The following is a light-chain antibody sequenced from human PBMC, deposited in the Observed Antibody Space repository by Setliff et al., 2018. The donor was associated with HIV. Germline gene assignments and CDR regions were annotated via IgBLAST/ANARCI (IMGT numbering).Light chain of an antibody. Sequence: QSALTQPRSMSGSPGQSVTISCTGTSSDVDAYDYVSWYQHHPGKAPKLLIYDVSERPSGVPDRFSGSKSGNTASLTISGLQAEDEADYYCCSYASTSTLFVFGTGTKVTV. CDR1: SSDVDAYDY. J-gene: IGLJ1*01. CDR2: DVS. V-gene: IGLV2-11*01. CDR3: CSYASTSTLFV.